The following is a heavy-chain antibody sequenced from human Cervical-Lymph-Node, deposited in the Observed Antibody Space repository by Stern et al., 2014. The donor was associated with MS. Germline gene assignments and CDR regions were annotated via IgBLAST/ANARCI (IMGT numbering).Heavy chain of an antibody. CDR1: GSTFSKSA. J-gene: IGHJ6*02. Sequence: VQLVDSGGGVVPPGRSLRLSCADSGSTFSKSAMHWVRQAPGKGLEWVAVISHDGSNKQYGDSVKGRLAISRDNSRNTLSLEIYSLRAEDTAVYYCVRTESFYYYDGMDVWGHGTTVIVSS. CDR3: VRTESFYYYDGMDV. V-gene: IGHV3-30*09. CDR2: ISHDGSNK.